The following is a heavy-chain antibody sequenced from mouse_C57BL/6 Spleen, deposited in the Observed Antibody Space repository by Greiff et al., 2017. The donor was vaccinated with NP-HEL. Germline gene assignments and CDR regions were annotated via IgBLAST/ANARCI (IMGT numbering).Heavy chain of an antibody. CDR3: ARVEEITTVAWYFDV. Sequence: VQLQQPGAELVRPGSSVKLSCKASGYTFTSYWMHWVKQRPIQGLEWIGNIDPSDSETHYNQKFKDKATLTVDKSSSTAYMQLSSLTSEDSAVYYCARVEEITTVAWYFDVWGTGTTVTVSS. J-gene: IGHJ1*03. CDR1: GYTFTSYW. V-gene: IGHV1-52*01. CDR2: IDPSDSET. D-gene: IGHD1-1*01.